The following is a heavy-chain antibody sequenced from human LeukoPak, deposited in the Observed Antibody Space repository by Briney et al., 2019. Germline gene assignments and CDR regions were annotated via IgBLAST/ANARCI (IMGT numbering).Heavy chain of an antibody. D-gene: IGHD3-10*01. Sequence: GGSQRLPCVASGFTFDDYAMHWVRQAPGKGLEWVSGISWNSGTKGYADSVKGRFTISRDDAKNSLYLQMNSLRPEDTALYYCAKDLRNYYGSGSIVDYWGQGTLVTVSS. CDR1: GFTFDDYA. V-gene: IGHV3-9*01. J-gene: IGHJ4*02. CDR2: ISWNSGTK. CDR3: AKDLRNYYGSGSIVDY.